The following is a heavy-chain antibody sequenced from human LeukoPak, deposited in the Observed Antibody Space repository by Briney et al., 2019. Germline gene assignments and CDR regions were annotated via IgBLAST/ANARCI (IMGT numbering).Heavy chain of an antibody. Sequence: PGGSLRLSCAASGFTFSSYWMHWVRQAPGKGLVWVSRINSDGSSTSYADSVKGRFTISRDNSKNTLYLQMNSLRAEDTAVYYCAKSQHIVVVTAIPWSAFDIWGQGTMVTVSS. CDR1: GFTFSSYW. J-gene: IGHJ3*02. V-gene: IGHV3-74*01. CDR3: AKSQHIVVVTAIPWSAFDI. CDR2: INSDGSST. D-gene: IGHD2-21*02.